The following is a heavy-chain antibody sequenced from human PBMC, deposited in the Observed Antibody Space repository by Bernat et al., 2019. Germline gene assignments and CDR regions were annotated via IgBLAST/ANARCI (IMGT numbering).Heavy chain of an antibody. D-gene: IGHD2-2*01. J-gene: IGHJ4*02. CDR3: AKCSGASYYAPFDY. CDR1: GFTFSSYA. Sequence: GGGLVQPGGSLRLSCAASGFTFSSYAMSWVRQAPGKGLEWVSAISGSGGSTYYADSVKGRFTVSSDNFKNTLYLQMNSLRAEDAAVYYCAKCSGASYYAPFDYWGQGTLVTVSS. CDR2: ISGSGGST. V-gene: IGHV3-23*01.